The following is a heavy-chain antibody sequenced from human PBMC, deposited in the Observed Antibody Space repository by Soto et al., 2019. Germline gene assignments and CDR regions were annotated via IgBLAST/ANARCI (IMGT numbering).Heavy chain of an antibody. D-gene: IGHD6-13*01. CDR1: GFSFSLYA. CDR3: ARELTAAGTDSYYHGLDV. J-gene: IGHJ6*02. V-gene: IGHV3-30-3*01. Sequence: QLQLVESGGGVVQPGRSLRLSCAASGFSFSLYAIHWVRQAPGKGLEWVAFISYDGSSQYYADSLKGRFTISRDNSKNTVYLQMNSLRAEYTSVYYCARELTAAGTDSYYHGLDVWGQGTTVTVSS. CDR2: ISYDGSSQ.